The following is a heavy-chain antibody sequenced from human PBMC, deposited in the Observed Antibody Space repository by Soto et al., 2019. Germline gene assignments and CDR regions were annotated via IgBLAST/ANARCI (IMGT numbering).Heavy chain of an antibody. CDR2: IIPILGIA. CDR1: GGTFSSYT. D-gene: IGHD6-6*01. CDR3: AIVQLKRTLLWDY. J-gene: IGHJ4*02. Sequence: QVQLVQSGAEVKKPGSSVKVSCKASGGTFSSYTISWVRQAPGQGLEWMGRIIPILGIANYAQKCQGRVTITADKSTSTAYMELSSLRSADTDVYYCAIVQLKRTLLWDYWGQGTLVTVSS. V-gene: IGHV1-69*02.